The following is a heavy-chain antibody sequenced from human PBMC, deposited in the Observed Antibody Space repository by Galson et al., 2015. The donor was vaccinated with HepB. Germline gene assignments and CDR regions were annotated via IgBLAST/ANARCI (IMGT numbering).Heavy chain of an antibody. CDR2: IKQDGSEK. CDR1: GFTFSSYW. D-gene: IGHD5-24*01. V-gene: IGHV3-7*03. Sequence: SLRLSCAASGFTFSSYWMSWVRQAPGKGLEWVAKIKQDGSEKYYVDSVKGRFTISRDNANNALFLQMNSLRAEDTAVYYCARVGDGYNFDYFDYWGQGTLVTVSS. CDR3: ARVGDGYNFDYFDY. J-gene: IGHJ4*02.